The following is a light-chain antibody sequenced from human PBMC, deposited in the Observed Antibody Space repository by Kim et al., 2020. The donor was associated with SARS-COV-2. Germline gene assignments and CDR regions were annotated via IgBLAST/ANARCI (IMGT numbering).Light chain of an antibody. Sequence: ASVGDRVTITCRASEYIYTWLAWYQQQPGKAPKLLVSGASNLQPGVPPRFSASGSGTDFTLTISRLQPEDFATYYCQELNTFPLTFGGGTKVEIK. CDR3: QELNTFPLT. CDR1: EYIYTW. V-gene: IGKV1-12*01. J-gene: IGKJ4*01. CDR2: GAS.